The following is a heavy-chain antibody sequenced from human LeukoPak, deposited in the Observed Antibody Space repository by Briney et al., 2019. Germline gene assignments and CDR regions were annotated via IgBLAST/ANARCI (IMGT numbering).Heavy chain of an antibody. Sequence: GGSLRLSCAASGFTFNSFDMNWVRQAPGKGLEWISYISGSGSAIFYADSVRGRFTISRDYAKNSLDLQMHSLRADDTAVYYCAELGITMIGGVWGKGTTVTISS. J-gene: IGHJ6*04. CDR2: ISGSGSAI. CDR1: GFTFNSFD. D-gene: IGHD3-10*02. V-gene: IGHV3-48*03. CDR3: AELGITMIGGV.